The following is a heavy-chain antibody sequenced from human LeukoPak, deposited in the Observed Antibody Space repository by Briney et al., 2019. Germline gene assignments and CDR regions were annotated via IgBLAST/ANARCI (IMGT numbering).Heavy chain of an antibody. CDR2: IYSGGST. J-gene: IGHJ4*02. V-gene: IGHV3-66*02. Sequence: GGSLRLSCAVSGFTFSSHWMSWVRQAPGKGLEWVSVIYSGGSTYYADSVKGRFTISRDNSKNTLYLQMNSLRAEDTAVYYCALSAPDYYFDYWGQGTLVTVSS. D-gene: IGHD6-25*01. CDR3: ALSAPDYYFDY. CDR1: GFTFSSHW.